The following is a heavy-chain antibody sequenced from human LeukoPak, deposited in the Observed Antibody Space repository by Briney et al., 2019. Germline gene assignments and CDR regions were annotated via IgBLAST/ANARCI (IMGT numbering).Heavy chain of an antibody. Sequence: SETLSLTCTVSGGSISHYYWTWIRQPPGKGLEWIGYIYYSDVANYNPSLKSRVSISVDTSNNQFSLQLNSVTAADTAVYYCVRDPAPETASTDAFDIWGQGTMVTVSS. CDR3: VRDPAPETASTDAFDI. CDR2: IYYSDVA. V-gene: IGHV4-59*12. J-gene: IGHJ3*02. D-gene: IGHD5-18*01. CDR1: GGSISHYY.